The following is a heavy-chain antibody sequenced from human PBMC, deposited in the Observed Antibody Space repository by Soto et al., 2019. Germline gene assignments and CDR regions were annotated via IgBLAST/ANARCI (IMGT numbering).Heavy chain of an antibody. J-gene: IGHJ4*02. V-gene: IGHV2-5*02. CDR3: AHRRWYFDY. CDR1: GFSLSPTGEG. CDR2: IYWDDDK. Sequence: QITLKESGPTLVKPTQTLTLTCTFSGFSLSPTGEGVGWIRQPPGKALEWLALIYWDDDKRYSPSLKSRLTITKDTSTEQVVLRMTNMDPVDTATYYCAHRRWYFDYWGQGTLVTVSS.